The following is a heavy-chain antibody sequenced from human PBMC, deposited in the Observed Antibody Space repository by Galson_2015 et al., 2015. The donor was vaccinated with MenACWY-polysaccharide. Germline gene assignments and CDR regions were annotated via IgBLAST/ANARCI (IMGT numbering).Heavy chain of an antibody. CDR1: GFTFSSNA. CDR2: ISGTGDSI. V-gene: IGHV3-23*01. Sequence: SLRLSCATSGFTFSSNAMSWVRQAPGKGLEWVSAISGTGDSIRYADSVKGRFTISRDASKNTLYLQMSSLRAEDTALYYCAISRGFSSGWKYFDYWGQGPRSPSPQ. D-gene: IGHD6-19*01. J-gene: IGHJ4*02. CDR3: AISRGFSSGWKYFDY.